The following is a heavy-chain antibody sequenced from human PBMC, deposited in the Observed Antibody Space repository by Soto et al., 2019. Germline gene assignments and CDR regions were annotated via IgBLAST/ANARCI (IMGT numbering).Heavy chain of an antibody. V-gene: IGHV4-59*01. CDR2: IYYSGST. J-gene: IGHJ4*02. Sequence: KPSETLSLSCTVSGGSINSYYWSWIRQPPGKGLEWIGYIYYSGSTNYNPSLKSRVTISVDTSKNQFSLKLSSVTAADTAVYYCATGYSSSAHFDYWGQGTLVTVSS. D-gene: IGHD6-6*01. CDR3: ATGYSSSAHFDY. CDR1: GGSINSYY.